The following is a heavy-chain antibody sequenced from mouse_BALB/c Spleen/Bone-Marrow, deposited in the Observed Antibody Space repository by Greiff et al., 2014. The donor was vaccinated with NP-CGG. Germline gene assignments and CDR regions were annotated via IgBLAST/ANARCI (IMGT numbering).Heavy chain of an antibody. J-gene: IGHJ4*01. CDR3: ARQYGNFGVMDY. CDR1: GFTFSKYG. CDR2: ISSGGSYT. D-gene: IGHD2-1*01. V-gene: IGHV5-6*01. Sequence: EVNVVESGGDLVKPGGSLKLSCAASGFTFSKYGMSWVRQTPDKRLEWVANISSGGSYTYYPDSVKGRFTISRDNAKNTLYLQMSSLKSEDTAMYYCARQYGNFGVMDYWGQGTSVTVSS.